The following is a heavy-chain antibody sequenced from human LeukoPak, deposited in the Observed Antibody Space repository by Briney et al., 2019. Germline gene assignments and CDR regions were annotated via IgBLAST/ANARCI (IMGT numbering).Heavy chain of an antibody. CDR1: GGSFSGYY. J-gene: IGHJ4*02. D-gene: IGHD2-2*01. CDR2: INHSGST. V-gene: IGHV4-34*01. Sequence: SETLSLTCAVYGGSFSGYYWSWVRQPPEKGLEWIGEINHSGSTNYNPSLKSRVTISVDTSKNQFSLELTSVTAADTAVYYCARSKALYCSSTSCYVERAYYYFDYWGQGTLVTVSS. CDR3: ARSKALYCSSTSCYVERAYYYFDY.